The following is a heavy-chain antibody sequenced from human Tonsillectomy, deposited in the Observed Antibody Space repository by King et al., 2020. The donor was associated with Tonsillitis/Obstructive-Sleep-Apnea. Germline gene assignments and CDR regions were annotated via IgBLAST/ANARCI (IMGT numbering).Heavy chain of an antibody. V-gene: IGHV3-7*01. CDR2: IRQDGSEK. J-gene: IGHJ6*03. D-gene: IGHD6-6*01. CDR3: ARVGSIACTPHYYYYRDV. CDR1: GFSFGNYL. Sequence: VQLVESGGGLVQPGGSLRLSCAASGFSFGNYLMSWVRQAPGKGLEWVANIRQDGSEKKYVDSVKGRFTISRDNAKNSLDLQMNSLRVEDTAVYYCARVGSIACTPHYYYYRDVWGKGTTVTVSS.